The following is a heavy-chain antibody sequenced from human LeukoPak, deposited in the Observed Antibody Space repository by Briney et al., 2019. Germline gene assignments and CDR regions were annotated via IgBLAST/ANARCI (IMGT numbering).Heavy chain of an antibody. CDR3: ARVDPSLRITMIVVHAFDI. CDR1: GGSFSGYY. CDR2: INHSGST. Sequence: SETLSLTCAVYGGSFSGYYWSWIRQPPGKGLEWIGEINHSGSTNYNLSLKSRVTISVDTSKNQFSLKLSSVTAADTAVYYCARVDPSLRITMIVVHAFDIWGQGTMVTVSS. J-gene: IGHJ3*02. V-gene: IGHV4-34*01. D-gene: IGHD3-22*01.